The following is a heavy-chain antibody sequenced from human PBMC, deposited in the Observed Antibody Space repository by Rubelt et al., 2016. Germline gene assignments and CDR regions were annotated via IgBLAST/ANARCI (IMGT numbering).Heavy chain of an antibody. CDR2: IYYSGST. V-gene: IGHV4-59*08. D-gene: IGHD3-10*01. J-gene: IGHJ5*02. CDR1: SSYY. Sequence: SSYYWSWIRQPPGKGLEWIGYIYYSGSTNYNPSLKSRVTISVDTSKNQFSLKLSSVTAADTAVYYCARRPTSSVWWFDPWGQGTLVTVSS. CDR3: ARRPTSSVWWFDP.